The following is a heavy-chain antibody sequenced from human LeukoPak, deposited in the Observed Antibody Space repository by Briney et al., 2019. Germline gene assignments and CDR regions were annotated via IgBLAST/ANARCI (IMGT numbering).Heavy chain of an antibody. J-gene: IGHJ3*02. Sequence: SETLSPTCTVSGGSIGSYYWSWIRQPPGKGLEWIGYIYYSGSTKYNPSLKSRVTMSLDPSKNQFSLKLSSVTAADTAVYYCARSPYSNYGAFDIWGQGTMVTVSS. CDR2: IYYSGST. D-gene: IGHD4-11*01. CDR1: GGSIGSYY. V-gene: IGHV4-59*01. CDR3: ARSPYSNYGAFDI.